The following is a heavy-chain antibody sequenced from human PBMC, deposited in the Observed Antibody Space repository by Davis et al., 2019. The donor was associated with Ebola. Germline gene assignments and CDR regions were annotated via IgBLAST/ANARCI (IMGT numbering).Heavy chain of an antibody. J-gene: IGHJ4*02. CDR3: ARGVYGAFFDS. V-gene: IGHV4-59*01. CDR2: VEHYGRT. D-gene: IGHD4-17*01. CDR1: GGSISPYY. Sequence: PSETLSLTCTVSGGSISPYYWSWIRQTPGKGLDWIGYVEHYGRTEYIPSFNSRVTISVDTSKNQFSLKLRSVTAADTAVYYCARGVYGAFFDSWGQGTLVTVSS.